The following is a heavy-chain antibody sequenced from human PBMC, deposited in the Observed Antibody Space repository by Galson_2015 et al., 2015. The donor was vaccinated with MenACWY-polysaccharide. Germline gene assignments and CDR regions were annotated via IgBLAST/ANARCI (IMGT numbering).Heavy chain of an antibody. V-gene: IGHV3-30*04. J-gene: IGHJ6*02. Sequence: SLRLSCAASGFTFSSYAVHWVRQAPGQGLEWVVVISYDGSDKYYADYVRGRFTISRDNSKSTLYLQMNSLRTEDTGIYYCARDYCDRTTCSGMDVWGQGTTVTVSS. CDR3: ARDYCDRTTCSGMDV. CDR2: ISYDGSDK. CDR1: GFTFSSYA. D-gene: IGHD2-2*01.